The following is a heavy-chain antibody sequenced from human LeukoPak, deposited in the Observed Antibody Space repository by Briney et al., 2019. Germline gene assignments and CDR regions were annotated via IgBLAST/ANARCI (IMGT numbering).Heavy chain of an antibody. V-gene: IGHV3-30-3*01. CDR1: GFTFSNYA. J-gene: IGHJ4*02. CDR2: ISYDGSNK. CDR3: ARDSLYSGSYYFDY. D-gene: IGHD1-26*01. Sequence: GGSLRLSCAASGFTFSNYAMHWVRQAPGKGLEWVAVISYDGSNKYYADSVKGRFTISRDNSKNTLYLQMNSLRVEDTAVYYCARDSLYSGSYYFDYWGQGTLVTVSS.